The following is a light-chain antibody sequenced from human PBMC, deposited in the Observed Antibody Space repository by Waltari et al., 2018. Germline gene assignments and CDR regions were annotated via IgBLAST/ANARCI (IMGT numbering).Light chain of an antibody. Sequence: QSALTQPASVSGSLGQSITISCTGRGREISIYTLVSWYQQYPGKAPKLIIYEGDERPSGVSDRFSGSKSGNTASLTISGLQADDEAEYHCCSYAGGTTFLFGGGTKVTVL. CDR3: CSYAGGTTFL. CDR1: GREISIYTL. J-gene: IGLJ2*01. V-gene: IGLV2-23*03. CDR2: EGD.